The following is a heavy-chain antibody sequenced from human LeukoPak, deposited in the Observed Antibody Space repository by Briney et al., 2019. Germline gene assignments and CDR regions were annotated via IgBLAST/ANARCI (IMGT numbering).Heavy chain of an antibody. D-gene: IGHD2-8*01. CDR1: GFTFSTSS. Sequence: GGSLRLSCAASGFTFSTSSMTWVRQAPGKGLEWASSISRSGDYTYYADSVKGRFTMSRDNAKNSLYLQMNSLRAEDTAVYYCTRRYCNDGVCPFDIWGQGTMVTVSS. CDR2: ISRSGDYT. V-gene: IGHV3-21*01. CDR3: TRRYCNDGVCPFDI. J-gene: IGHJ3*02.